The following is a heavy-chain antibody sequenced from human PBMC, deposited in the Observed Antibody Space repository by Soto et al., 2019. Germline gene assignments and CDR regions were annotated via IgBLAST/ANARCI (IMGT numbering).Heavy chain of an antibody. D-gene: IGHD3-22*01. CDR2: IYYSGST. V-gene: IGHV4-39*01. CDR1: GGSISSSSYY. CDR3: ARHGYYYDSSGRSYYYFDY. J-gene: IGHJ4*02. Sequence: PSETLSLTCTVSGGSISSSSYYWGWIRQPPGKGLEWIGSIYYSGSTYYNPSLKSRVTISVDTSKNQFSLKLSSVTTADTAVYYFARHGYYYDSSGRSYYYFDYWGQGTLVTVSS.